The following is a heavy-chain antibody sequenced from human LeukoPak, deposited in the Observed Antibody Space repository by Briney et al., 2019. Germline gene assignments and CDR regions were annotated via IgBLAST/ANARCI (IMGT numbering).Heavy chain of an antibody. D-gene: IGHD6-19*01. J-gene: IGHJ4*02. CDR3: ARGPSEQWLASFDY. CDR1: GFTFSSYG. Sequence: GGSLRLSCAASGFTFSSYGMHWVRQAPGKGLEWVAVISYDGSNKYYADSVKGRFTISRDNSKNTLYLQMNSLRAEDTAVYYCARGPSEQWLASFDYWGQGTLVTVSS. V-gene: IGHV3-30*03. CDR2: ISYDGSNK.